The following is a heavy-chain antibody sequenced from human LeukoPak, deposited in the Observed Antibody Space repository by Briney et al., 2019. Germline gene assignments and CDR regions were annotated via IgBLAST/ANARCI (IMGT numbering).Heavy chain of an antibody. CDR3: AKNVESDY. J-gene: IGHJ4*02. D-gene: IGHD1-1*01. CDR1: GFTFSSYA. Sequence: SGGSPRLSCAASGFTFSSYAMSWVRQAPGKGLEWVSAISGSATSTSYADSVKGRFTISRDNSKNTLYLQMNSLRAEDTAIYYCAKNVESDYWGQGTLVTVSS. V-gene: IGHV3-23*01. CDR2: ISGSATST.